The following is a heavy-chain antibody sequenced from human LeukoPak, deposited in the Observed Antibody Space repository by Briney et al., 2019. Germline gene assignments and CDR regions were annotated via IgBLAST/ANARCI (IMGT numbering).Heavy chain of an antibody. CDR3: TSISASVVGESFDY. CDR2: IKSKIDGGTA. CDR1: GXTFRNAW. J-gene: IGHJ4*02. V-gene: IGHV3-15*01. Sequence: GGSLRLSCAASGXTFRNAWMSWVRQVPGKGLEWVGRIKSKIDGGTADYAAPVKGRFTISRDDSKNTVDLQMNSLKTEDTALYYCTSISASVVGESFDYWGQGTQVTVSS. D-gene: IGHD2-15*01.